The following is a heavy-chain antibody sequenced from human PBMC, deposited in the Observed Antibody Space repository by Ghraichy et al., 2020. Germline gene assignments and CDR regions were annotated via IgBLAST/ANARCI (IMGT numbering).Heavy chain of an antibody. V-gene: IGHV3-48*02. Sequence: GESLNISCVGSGFTFSSYNMNWVRQAPGKSLEWVSYITSSSRTIAYADSVKGRFTISRDNAQNSLYLQMKSLRDEDTAVYYCARASTVVRYFYYDGMDVWGQGTTVTGSS. CDR1: GFTFSSYN. CDR3: ARASTVVRYFYYDGMDV. J-gene: IGHJ6*02. D-gene: IGHD4-23*01. CDR2: ITSSSRTI.